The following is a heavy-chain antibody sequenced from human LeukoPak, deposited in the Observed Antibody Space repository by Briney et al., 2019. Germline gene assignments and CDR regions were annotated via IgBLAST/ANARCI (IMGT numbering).Heavy chain of an antibody. V-gene: IGHV1-69*05. CDR1: GGTFSSYA. D-gene: IGHD3-3*01. Sequence: SVRVSCKASGGTFSSYAISWVRQAPGQGLEWMGGIIPIFGTANYAQKFQGRVTITTDESTSTAYMELSSLRSEDTAVYYCARAYYDFWSGYAFDIWGQGTMVTVSS. CDR3: ARAYYDFWSGYAFDI. J-gene: IGHJ3*02. CDR2: IIPIFGTA.